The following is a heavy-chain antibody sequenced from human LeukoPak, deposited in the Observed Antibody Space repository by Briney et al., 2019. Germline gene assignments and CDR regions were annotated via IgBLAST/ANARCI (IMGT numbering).Heavy chain of an antibody. V-gene: IGHV3-48*01. J-gene: IGHJ4*02. CDR2: TGSIGSTI. CDR1: GLSFNIYS. CDR3: ARVGGRGIDY. Sequence: PGGSLRLSCSASGLSFNIYSMSWVRQSPGKGLEWIAYTGSIGSTIHYADSVKGRFTISRDNAKKSLYLQMDTLRGDDTAVYYCARVGGRGIDYWGQGSLVSVSS.